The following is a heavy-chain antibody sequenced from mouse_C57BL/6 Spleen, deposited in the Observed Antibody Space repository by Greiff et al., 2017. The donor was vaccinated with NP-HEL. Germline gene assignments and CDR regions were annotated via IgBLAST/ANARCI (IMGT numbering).Heavy chain of an antibody. J-gene: IGHJ4*01. CDR2: IDPSDSYT. CDR1: GYTFTSYW. V-gene: IGHV1-59*01. Sequence: QVQLQQPGAELVRPGTSVKLSCKASGYTFTSYWMHWVKQRPGQGLEWIGVIDPSDSYTNYNQKFQGQATLTVDTSSSTAYMQLSSLTSEDSAVYYCARLGGNYVYAMDYWGQGTSVTVSS. D-gene: IGHD2-1*01. CDR3: ARLGGNYVYAMDY.